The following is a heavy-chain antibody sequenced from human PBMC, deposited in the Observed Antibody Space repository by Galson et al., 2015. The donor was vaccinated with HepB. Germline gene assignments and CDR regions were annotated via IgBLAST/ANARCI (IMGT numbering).Heavy chain of an antibody. CDR3: ASGCGMDY. CDR1: GFTFSSFA. Sequence: SLRLSCAASGFTFSSFAIHWVRQAPGKGLEWISYICSGASTIYYADSVKGRFTISRDNAKNSLYLQMNSLRAEDTAVYYCASGCGMDYWGQGTLVTVSS. V-gene: IGHV3-48*03. CDR2: ICSGASTI. J-gene: IGHJ4*02. D-gene: IGHD3-10*01.